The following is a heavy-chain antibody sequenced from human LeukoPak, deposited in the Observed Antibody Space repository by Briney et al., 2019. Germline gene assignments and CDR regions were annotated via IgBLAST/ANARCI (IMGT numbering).Heavy chain of an antibody. V-gene: IGHV3-21*01. J-gene: IGHJ4*02. CDR3: ARGTMFPYYFDY. CDR2: ISSSSSYI. D-gene: IGHD3-10*02. Sequence: KSGGSLRLSCAASGFKFSSYSMKWVRQAPGKGLEWVSFISSSSSYIYYADSVKGRITISRDNAKNSLYLQMNSLRAEDTAVYYCARGTMFPYYFDYWGQGSLVTVSS. CDR1: GFKFSSYS.